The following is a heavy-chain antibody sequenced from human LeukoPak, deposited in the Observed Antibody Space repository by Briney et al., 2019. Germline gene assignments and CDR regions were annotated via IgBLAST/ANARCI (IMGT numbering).Heavy chain of an antibody. V-gene: IGHV3-48*03. D-gene: IGHD2-15*01. CDR2: ISSSGSTR. Sequence: PGGSLRLSCAASGFTFSSYEMNWVRQAPGKGLEWVSYISSSGSTRYYADSVKGRFTISRDNSKNTLYLQMNSLRAEDTAVYYCAKVGPMGPTDRRPQDIVVVVAATTIDYWGQGTLVTVSS. CDR3: AKVGPMGPTDRRPQDIVVVVAATTIDY. CDR1: GFTFSSYE. J-gene: IGHJ4*02.